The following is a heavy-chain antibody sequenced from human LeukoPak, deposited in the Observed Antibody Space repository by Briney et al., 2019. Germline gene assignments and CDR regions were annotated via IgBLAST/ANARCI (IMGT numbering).Heavy chain of an antibody. J-gene: IGHJ1*01. CDR1: GLTFSSYA. D-gene: IGHD6-19*01. Sequence: GGSLRLSCAAPGLTFSSYAMSWVRQAPGKGLEWVSSVNGSGYSAYYADSVKGRFTISRDNSKDTLFLQMSTLRVEDTAVYYCAKVVSYSSGWFFHHWGQGTLVTVSS. V-gene: IGHV3-23*01. CDR2: VNGSGYSA. CDR3: AKVVSYSSGWFFHH.